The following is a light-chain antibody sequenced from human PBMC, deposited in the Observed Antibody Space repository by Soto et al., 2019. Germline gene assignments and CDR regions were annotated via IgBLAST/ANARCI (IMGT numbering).Light chain of an antibody. Sequence: QSVLTQPASVSGSPGQSITISCTGTSSDVGSVHLVSWYQQHSGKAPKLLIYEVIKRPSGVSNRFSGSKSGNTASLTISGLLAEDEADYHCCSYAGGDTLIFGGGTKVTVL. CDR1: SSDVGSVHL. V-gene: IGLV2-23*02. CDR3: CSYAGGDTLI. J-gene: IGLJ2*01. CDR2: EVI.